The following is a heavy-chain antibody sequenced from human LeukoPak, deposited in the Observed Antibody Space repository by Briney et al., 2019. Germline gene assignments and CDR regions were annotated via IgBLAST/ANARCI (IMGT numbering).Heavy chain of an antibody. V-gene: IGHV4-34*01. CDR3: ARRTKYYDILTGYYRGGYFDY. J-gene: IGHJ4*02. D-gene: IGHD3-9*01. CDR2: INHSGST. CDR1: GGSFSGYY. Sequence: SVTLSLTCAVYGGSFSGYYWSWIRQPPGKGLEWMGEINHSGSTNYNPSLKSRVTISVDTSKNQFSLKLSSVTAADTAVYYCARRTKYYDILTGYYRGGYFDYWGQGTLVTVSS.